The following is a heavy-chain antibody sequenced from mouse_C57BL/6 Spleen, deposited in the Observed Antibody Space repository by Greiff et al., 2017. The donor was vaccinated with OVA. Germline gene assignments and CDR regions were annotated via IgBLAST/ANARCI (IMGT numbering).Heavy chain of an antibody. J-gene: IGHJ4*01. V-gene: IGHV1-39*01. CDR3: ARSKSYDGCPLCLDY. CDR2: INPNYGTT. D-gene: IGHD2-3*01. Sequence: EVQLQQSGAELVKPGASVKISCKASGYSFTDYNMNWVKQSHGQSLEWIGVINPNYGTTSYNQKFKGKATLTVDQSSSTAYMQLNSLPSEDSAVYYCARSKSYDGCPLCLDYWGQGTSVTVSS. CDR1: GYSFTDYN.